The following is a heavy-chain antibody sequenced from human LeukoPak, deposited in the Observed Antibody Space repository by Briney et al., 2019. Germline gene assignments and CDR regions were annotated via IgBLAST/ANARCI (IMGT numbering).Heavy chain of an antibody. V-gene: IGHV4-38-2*02. CDR2: FYHGGST. D-gene: IGHD6-13*01. J-gene: IGHJ5*02. CDR1: GYSISTGYY. CDR3: ARLLPPYSSSVVNWFDP. Sequence: SETLSLTCTVSGYSISTGYYWDWIRQPPGKGLEWIGTFYHGGSTYYNPSLKSRVTISVDTSKNQFSLKLSSVTAADTAVYYCARLLPPYSSSVVNWFDPWGQGTLVTVSS.